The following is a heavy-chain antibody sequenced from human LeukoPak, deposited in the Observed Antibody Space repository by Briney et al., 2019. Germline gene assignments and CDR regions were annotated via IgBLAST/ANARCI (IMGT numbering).Heavy chain of an antibody. Sequence: PGGSLRLSCAASGFTFTNAWMNWVRQAPGKGLEWVGRIKSKTHGGTTDYAAPVKGRFTISRDDSKNTLYLQMNSLKTEDTAVYYCTAGTYYYDRSGVDYWGQGTLVTVSS. V-gene: IGHV3-15*07. CDR1: GFTFTNAW. D-gene: IGHD3-22*01. CDR3: TAGTYYYDRSGVDY. CDR2: IKSKTHGGTT. J-gene: IGHJ4*02.